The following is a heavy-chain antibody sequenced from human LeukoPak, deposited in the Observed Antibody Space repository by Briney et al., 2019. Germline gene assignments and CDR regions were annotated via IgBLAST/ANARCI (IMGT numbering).Heavy chain of an antibody. D-gene: IGHD3-16*01. Sequence: PSETLSLTCTVSGGSISSYYWSWIRQPPGKGLEWIGYFYYSGSTNYNPSLKSRVTISVDTSKNQFSLKLSSVTAADTAVYYCARVPPNGLRAYYFDYWGQGTLVTVSS. J-gene: IGHJ4*02. CDR2: FYYSGST. CDR3: ARVPPNGLRAYYFDY. CDR1: GGSISSYY. V-gene: IGHV4-59*01.